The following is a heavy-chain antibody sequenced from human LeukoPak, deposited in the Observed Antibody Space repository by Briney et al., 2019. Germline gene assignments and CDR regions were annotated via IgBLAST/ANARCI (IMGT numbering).Heavy chain of an antibody. Sequence: SETLSLTCSVSGDSVSRSDSYWDWIRQPPGKGLEWIGTIYYSGRTYYSPSLKSRVTMSVDPSNNQFSLNLRSLTAADTALYYCARRRYYDGSGYLEWGQGTLLSVSS. CDR3: ARRRYYDGSGYLE. D-gene: IGHD3-22*01. J-gene: IGHJ1*01. CDR2: IYYSGRT. V-gene: IGHV4-39*01. CDR1: GDSVSRSDSY.